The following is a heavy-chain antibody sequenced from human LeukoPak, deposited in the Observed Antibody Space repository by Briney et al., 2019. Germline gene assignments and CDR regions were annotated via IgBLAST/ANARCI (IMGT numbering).Heavy chain of an antibody. Sequence: RASVKVSCKAPGYTFTSYGISWVRQAPGQGLEWMGWISAYNGNTNYAQKLQGRVTMTTDTSTSTAYMELRSLRSDDTAVYYCARLTIFGVVISWFDPWGQGTLVTVSS. CDR3: ARLTIFGVVISWFDP. CDR1: GYTFTSYG. J-gene: IGHJ5*02. V-gene: IGHV1-18*01. CDR2: ISAYNGNT. D-gene: IGHD3-3*01.